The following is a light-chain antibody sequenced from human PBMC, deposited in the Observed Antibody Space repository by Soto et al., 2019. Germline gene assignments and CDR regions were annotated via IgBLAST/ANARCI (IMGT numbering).Light chain of an antibody. J-gene: IGLJ2*01. CDR3: CSYAGSSTFGVV. CDR2: EGS. V-gene: IGLV2-23*03. Sequence: QSALTQPASVSGSPGQAITLSCTGTSSDVGSYNLVSWYQQHPGKAPKLMIYEGSKRPSGVSNRFSGSKSGNTASLTISGLQAEDEADYYCCSYAGSSTFGVVFGGGTQLPVL. CDR1: SSDVGSYNL.